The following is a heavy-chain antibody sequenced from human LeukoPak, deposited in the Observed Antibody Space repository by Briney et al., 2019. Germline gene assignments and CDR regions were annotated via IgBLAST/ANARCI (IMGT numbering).Heavy chain of an antibody. Sequence: GGSLRLSCVASGITFSSYTMHWVRQAPGKGLEWVSSISTSSKYIYYADSLKGRFNISRDNAKKSLYLQMNSLRAEDTAVYYCATHYYDSSGFVDFWGQGTLVTVSS. D-gene: IGHD3-22*01. CDR2: ISTSSKYI. J-gene: IGHJ4*02. CDR3: ATHYYDSSGFVDF. CDR1: GITFSSYT. V-gene: IGHV3-21*01.